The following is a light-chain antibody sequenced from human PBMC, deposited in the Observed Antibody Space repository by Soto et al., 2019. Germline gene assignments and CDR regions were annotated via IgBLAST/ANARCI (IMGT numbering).Light chain of an antibody. V-gene: IGKV1-33*01. J-gene: IGKJ4*01. Sequence: DIQMTQSPSSLSASVGDRVTITCQASQDINTYLNWYQQKPGKAPNLLIYDASKLETGVPSSFSGDGSGTDFTFTVTSLQPEDIATYFCQHDDNLLLTFGGGTKVEL. CDR3: QHDDNLLLT. CDR1: QDINTY. CDR2: DAS.